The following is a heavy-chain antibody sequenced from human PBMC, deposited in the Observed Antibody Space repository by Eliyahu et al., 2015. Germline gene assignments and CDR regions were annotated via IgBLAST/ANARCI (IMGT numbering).Heavy chain of an antibody. V-gene: IGHV3-74*01. Sequence: EVQLVQSGGGLVHPGESLKLSXVASALNFNTFWIHWVRQAPGGGLMWVSRISPDGSHTTYADSVKGRFTISRDNARNTVFLQMDTLTVDDTAIYYCARDFDRLPWGQGTLVTVSS. CDR2: ISPDGSHT. J-gene: IGHJ5*02. CDR3: ARDFDRLP. D-gene: IGHD3-16*01. CDR1: ALNFNTFW.